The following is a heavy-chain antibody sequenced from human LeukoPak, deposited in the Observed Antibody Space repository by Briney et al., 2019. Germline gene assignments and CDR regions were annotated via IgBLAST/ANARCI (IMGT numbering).Heavy chain of an antibody. Sequence: ASVKVSCKASGYTSTSYGISWVRQAPGQGLEWMGWISAYNGNTNYAQKLQGRVTMTTDTSTNTAYMELRSLTSDDTAVYYCARGGFGNKGFDYWGQGALVTVSS. V-gene: IGHV1-18*01. CDR2: ISAYNGNT. CDR1: GYTSTSYG. J-gene: IGHJ4*02. D-gene: IGHD3-10*01. CDR3: ARGGFGNKGFDY.